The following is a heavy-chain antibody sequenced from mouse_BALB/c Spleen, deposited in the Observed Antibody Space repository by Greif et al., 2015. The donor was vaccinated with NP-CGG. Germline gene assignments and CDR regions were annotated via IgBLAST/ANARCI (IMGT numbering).Heavy chain of an antibody. D-gene: IGHD3-3*01. Sequence: EVKLVESGPSLVKPSQTLSLTCSVTGDSITSGYWNWIRKFPGNKLEYMGYISYSGSTYYNPSLKSRISITRDTSKNQYYLQLNSVTTEDTATYYCARGGPRDYAMDYWGQGTSVTVSS. CDR2: ISYSGST. CDR3: ARGGPRDYAMDY. V-gene: IGHV3-8*02. CDR1: GDSITSGY. J-gene: IGHJ4*01.